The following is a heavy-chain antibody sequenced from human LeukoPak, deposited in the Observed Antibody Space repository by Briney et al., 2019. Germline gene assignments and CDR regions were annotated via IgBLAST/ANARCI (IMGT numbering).Heavy chain of an antibody. J-gene: IGHJ3*02. V-gene: IGHV4-39*01. CDR3: ARLLRYFDWALRDDAFDI. D-gene: IGHD3-9*01. CDR1: GGSISSSDYY. CDR2: IYYSGST. Sequence: SETLSLTCTVSGGSISSSDYYWGWIRQPPGKGLEWIGSIYYSGSTYYNPSLKSRVTISVDTSKNQFSLKLSSVTAADTAVYFCARLLRYFDWALRDDAFDIWGQGTMVTVSS.